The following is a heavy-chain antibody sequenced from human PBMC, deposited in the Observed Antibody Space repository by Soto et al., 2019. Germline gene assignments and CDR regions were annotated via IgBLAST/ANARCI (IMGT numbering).Heavy chain of an antibody. CDR3: AREGLTGTIGLYYYYGMDV. Sequence: QVQLQESGPGLVKPSETLSLTCTVSGGSISRYYWRWIRQPPGKGLEWIGYISYSGSTNYNPSLKCRVTTSVDTSKNQFCLKVISVTAADTAVYYCAREGLTGTIGLYYYYGMDVWGQGTTVTVSS. V-gene: IGHV4-59*01. D-gene: IGHD1-7*01. CDR1: GGSISRYY. J-gene: IGHJ6*02. CDR2: ISYSGST.